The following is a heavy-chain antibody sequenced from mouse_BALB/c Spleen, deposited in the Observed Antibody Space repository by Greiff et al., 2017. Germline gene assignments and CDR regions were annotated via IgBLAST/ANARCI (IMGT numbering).Heavy chain of an antibody. CDR3: ARDGHYYAMDY. CDR1: GFSLTSYG. CDR2: IWAGGST. Sequence: VQRVESGPGLVAPSQSLSITCTVSGFSLTSYGVHWVRQPPGKGLEWLGVIWAGGSTNYNSALMSRLSISKDNSKSQVFLKMNSLQTDDTAMYYCARDGHYYAMDYWGQGTSVTVSS. J-gene: IGHJ4*01. V-gene: IGHV2-9*02.